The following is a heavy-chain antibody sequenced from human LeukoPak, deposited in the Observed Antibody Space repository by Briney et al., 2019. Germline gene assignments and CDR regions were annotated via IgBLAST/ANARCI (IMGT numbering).Heavy chain of an antibody. CDR3: ASDRPGTVTTFDY. CDR2: ISSSGRTT. D-gene: IGHD4-17*01. V-gene: IGHV3-11*04. Sequence: PGGSLRLSCAASGFTFSDSHMTWIRQAPGKGLEWVSYISSSGRTTYYADSVKGRVTISRDNAKNSLYLQMNSLRAEDTAMYYCASDRPGTVTTFDYWGQGTLVTVSS. CDR1: GFTFSDSH. J-gene: IGHJ4*02.